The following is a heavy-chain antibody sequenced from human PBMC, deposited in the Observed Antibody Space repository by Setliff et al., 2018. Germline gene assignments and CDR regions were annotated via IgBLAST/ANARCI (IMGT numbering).Heavy chain of an antibody. CDR3: ASIDWGENFYNTDV. CDR2: ISPDGTIT. D-gene: IGHD7-27*01. CDR1: GFTFRKYW. V-gene: IGHV3-74*01. Sequence: GGSLRLSCGASGFTFRKYWMYWVRQVPGKGLVWVARISPDGTITNYADSVKGRFTISRDNAKNTLYLQMNSLRGEDTAVYFCASIDWGENFYNTDVWGKGTTVTVSS. J-gene: IGHJ6*03.